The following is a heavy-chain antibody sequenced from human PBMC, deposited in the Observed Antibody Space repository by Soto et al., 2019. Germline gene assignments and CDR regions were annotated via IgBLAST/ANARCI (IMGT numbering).Heavy chain of an antibody. V-gene: IGHV3-13*01. D-gene: IGHD7-27*01. CDR1: GFTFSSYA. Sequence: EVQLVESGGGLVQPGGSLRLSCAASGFTFSSYAVHWVRQPTGKGLEWVSVIGSAGDTYYPGSVKGRFTISRENAKNSWYLQMNRLRAEDTAVYYCARGYLGSFDYWGQGTLVTVSS. CDR3: ARGYLGSFDY. CDR2: IGSAGDT. J-gene: IGHJ4*02.